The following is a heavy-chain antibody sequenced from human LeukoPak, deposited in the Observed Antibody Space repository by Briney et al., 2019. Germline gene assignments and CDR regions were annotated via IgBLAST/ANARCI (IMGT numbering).Heavy chain of an antibody. D-gene: IGHD6-19*01. CDR1: GGSFSGYY. Sequence: SETLSLTCAVYGGSFSGYYWSWIRQPPGKGLEWIGEINHSGSTNYNPSLKSRVTISVDTSKNQFSLKLSSVTAADMAVYYCARGLGSGWLRYWGQGTLVTVSS. CDR3: ARGLGSGWLRY. CDR2: INHSGST. J-gene: IGHJ4*02. V-gene: IGHV4-34*01.